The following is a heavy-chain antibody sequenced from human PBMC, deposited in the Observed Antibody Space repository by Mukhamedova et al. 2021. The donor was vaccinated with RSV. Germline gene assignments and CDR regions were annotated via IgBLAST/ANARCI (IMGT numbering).Heavy chain of an antibody. J-gene: IGHJ4*02. CDR3: ARDGDPSTWTFDY. D-gene: IGHD6-13*01. Sequence: GMHWVRQAPGKGLEWVARISHDGGDKHYADSVKGRFTISRDNFKNTLNLQMNSLRGEDTAVYYCARDGDPSTWTFDYWGQGTLVTV. CDR2: ISHDGGDK. CDR1: G. V-gene: IGHV3-30*19.